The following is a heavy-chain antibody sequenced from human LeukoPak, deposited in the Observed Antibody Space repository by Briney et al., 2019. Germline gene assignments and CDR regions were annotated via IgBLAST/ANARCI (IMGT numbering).Heavy chain of an antibody. Sequence: SGTLSLTCTVSGGSISGDNFFWGWIRQPPGKGLEWIGSVYYSGSTYYNPSLKSRVTISVDTSKTQFSLRVSSVTAADTAVYYCARPIFGPPGKTAFDIWGQGTMVTVSS. CDR3: ARPIFGPPGKTAFDI. D-gene: IGHD3-9*01. CDR2: VYYSGST. V-gene: IGHV4-39*01. CDR1: GGSISGDNFF. J-gene: IGHJ3*02.